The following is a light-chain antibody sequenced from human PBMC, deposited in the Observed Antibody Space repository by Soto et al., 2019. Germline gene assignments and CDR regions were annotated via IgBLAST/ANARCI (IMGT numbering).Light chain of an antibody. V-gene: IGKV1-39*01. Sequence: DIQMTQSPSTLSASVGDRVTITCRASQDISTWLAWYQQRPGKAPHLLIYDASRLQSGVPSRFSGSGSGTDFTLTISSLQPEDFATYYCQQIYSAPITFGQGTRLEIK. CDR3: QQIYSAPIT. CDR2: DAS. J-gene: IGKJ5*01. CDR1: QDISTW.